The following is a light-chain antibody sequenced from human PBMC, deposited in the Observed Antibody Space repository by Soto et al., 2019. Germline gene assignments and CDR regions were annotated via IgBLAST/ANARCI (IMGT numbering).Light chain of an antibody. J-gene: IGKJ1*01. CDR1: QSVSSNF. Sequence: ENVLTQSPGTLSLSPGERATLSCRASQSVSSNFLAWYQQKPGQAPRLLIYGASNRATGIPDRFIGSGSETDLTLTISRLGTEDVAVYYCQQYASSPRTFGQGTKVEIK. CDR3: QQYASSPRT. V-gene: IGKV3-20*01. CDR2: GAS.